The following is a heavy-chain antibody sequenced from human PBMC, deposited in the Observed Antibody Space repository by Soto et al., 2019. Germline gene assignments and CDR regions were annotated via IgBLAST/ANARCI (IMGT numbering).Heavy chain of an antibody. CDR1: GFTFSSYA. D-gene: IGHD3-16*01. Sequence: QVQLVESGGGVVQPGRSLRLSCAASGFTFSSYAMHWVRQAPGKGLEWVAVISYDGSNKYYADSVKGRFTICRDNSKNTLYLQMNSLRAEDTAVYYCARGGDYFDYWGQGTLVTVSS. J-gene: IGHJ4*02. CDR2: ISYDGSNK. CDR3: ARGGDYFDY. V-gene: IGHV3-30-3*01.